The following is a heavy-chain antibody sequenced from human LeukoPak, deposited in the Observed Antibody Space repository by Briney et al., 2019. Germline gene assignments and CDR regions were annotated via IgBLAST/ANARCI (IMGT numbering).Heavy chain of an antibody. CDR3: ARVGEYSGGENWFDP. J-gene: IGHJ5*02. D-gene: IGHD1-26*01. Sequence: PSETLSLTCAVSGGSISSGGYYWSWIRQPPGKGLEWIGYIYYSGSTNYNPSLKSRVTISVDTSKNQFSLKLSSVTAADTAVYYCARVGEYSGGENWFDPWGQGTLVTVFS. V-gene: IGHV4-61*08. CDR2: IYYSGST. CDR1: GGSISSGGYY.